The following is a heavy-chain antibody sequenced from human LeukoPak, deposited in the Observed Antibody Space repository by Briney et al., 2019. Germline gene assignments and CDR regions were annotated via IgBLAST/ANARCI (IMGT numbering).Heavy chain of an antibody. CDR1: GGSISSYY. Sequence: SETLSFTCTVSGGSISSYYWSWIRQPPGKGLEWIGYIYYSGSTNYNPSLKSRVTMSVDTSKNQFSLKLSSVTAADTAVYYCARILRYYYYGMDVWGQGTTVTVSS. CDR2: IYYSGST. CDR3: ARILRYYYYGMDV. J-gene: IGHJ6*02. V-gene: IGHV4-59*12.